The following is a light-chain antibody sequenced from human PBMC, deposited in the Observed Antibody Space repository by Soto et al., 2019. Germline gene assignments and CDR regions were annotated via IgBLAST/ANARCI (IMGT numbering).Light chain of an antibody. CDR2: SNT. CDR1: SSNIGSHT. V-gene: IGLV1-44*01. CDR3: AACDDSLNGVV. Sequence: QAVVTQPPSASGTPGQTIAISCSGGSSNIGSHTVNWYQQLPGTAPRLLIYSNTQWPSGVPDRFSGSKSGTSASLAISGLQSEYEGDYYCAACDDSLNGVVFGGGTKLTVL. J-gene: IGLJ2*01.